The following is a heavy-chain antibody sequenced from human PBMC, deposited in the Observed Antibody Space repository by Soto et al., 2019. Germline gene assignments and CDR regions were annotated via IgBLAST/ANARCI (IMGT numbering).Heavy chain of an antibody. Sequence: QVQLQQWGAGLLKPSETLSLTCAVYGGSFSGYYWSWIRQPPGKGLEWIGEINHSGSTNYNPSLKSRVTISVDTSKNQFSLKLSSVTAADTAVHYCARGITGTPRYYFDYWGQGTLVTVSS. CDR2: INHSGST. CDR3: ARGITGTPRYYFDY. J-gene: IGHJ4*02. V-gene: IGHV4-34*01. CDR1: GGSFSGYY. D-gene: IGHD1-20*01.